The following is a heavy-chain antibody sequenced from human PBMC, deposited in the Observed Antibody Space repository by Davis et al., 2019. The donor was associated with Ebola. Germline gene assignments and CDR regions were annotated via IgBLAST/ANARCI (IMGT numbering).Heavy chain of an antibody. D-gene: IGHD3-22*01. CDR2: ISSDGSST. J-gene: IGHJ3*02. V-gene: IGHV3-74*01. CDR3: ARVQAYYDSSGYYSDAFDI. Sequence: LKISCAASGLTFSSYWMHWVRQAPGKGLVWVSRISSDGSSTSYADSVKGRFTISRDNAKNTLYLQMNSLRGEDTAVYYCARVQAYYDSSGYYSDAFDIWGQGTMVTVSS. CDR1: GLTFSSYW.